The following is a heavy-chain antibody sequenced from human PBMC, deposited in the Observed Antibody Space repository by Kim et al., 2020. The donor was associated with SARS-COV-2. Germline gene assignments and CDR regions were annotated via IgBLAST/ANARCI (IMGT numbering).Heavy chain of an antibody. D-gene: IGHD6-13*01. J-gene: IGHJ5*02. V-gene: IGHV6-1*01. CDR2: TYYRSKWYN. Sequence: SQTLSLTCAISGDSVSSNSAAWNWIRQSPSRGLEWLGRTYYRSKWYNDYAVSVKSRITINPDTSKNQFSLQLNSVTPEDTAVYYCAREGIAARRAAAGLIGWFDLWGQGTLVTVSS. CDR3: AREGIAARRAAAGLIGWFDL. CDR1: GDSVSSNSAA.